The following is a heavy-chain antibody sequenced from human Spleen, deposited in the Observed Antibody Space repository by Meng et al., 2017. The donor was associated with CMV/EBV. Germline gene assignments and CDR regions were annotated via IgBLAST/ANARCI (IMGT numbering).Heavy chain of an antibody. CDR1: GGTFSSYT. D-gene: IGHD3-10*01. J-gene: IGHJ5*02. V-gene: IGHV1-69*02. CDR3: AADLGDYGSGSFDP. Sequence: KASGGTFSSYTISWVRQAPGQGLEWMGRIIPILGIANYAQKFQGRVTITADKSTSTAYMELSSLRSEDTAVYYCAADLGDYGSGSFDPWGQGTLVTVSS. CDR2: IIPILGIA.